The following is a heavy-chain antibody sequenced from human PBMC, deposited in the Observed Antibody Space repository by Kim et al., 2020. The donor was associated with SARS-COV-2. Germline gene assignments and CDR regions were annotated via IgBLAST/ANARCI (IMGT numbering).Heavy chain of an antibody. CDR3: ARGLSGSYRFDP. J-gene: IGHJ5*02. D-gene: IGHD3-10*01. Sequence: GGSLRLSCAASGFTFSSYDMHWVRQATGKGLEWVSAIGTAGDTYYPGSVKGRFTISRENAKNSLYLQMNSLRAGDTAVYYCARGLSGSYRFDPWGQGTLVTVSS. V-gene: IGHV3-13*01. CDR1: GFTFSSYD. CDR2: IGTAGDT.